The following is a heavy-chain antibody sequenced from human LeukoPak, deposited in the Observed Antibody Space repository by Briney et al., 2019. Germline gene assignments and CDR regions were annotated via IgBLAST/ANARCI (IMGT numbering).Heavy chain of an antibody. V-gene: IGHV3-23*01. Sequence: PGGSLRLSCAASGFTFSSYAMSWVRQAPGKGVEWVSAISGSGGSTYYADSVKGRFTISRDNAKNSLYLQMNSLRAEDTAVYYCAREGGVRFGIIDYYGMDVWGQGTTVTVSS. CDR3: AREGGVRFGIIDYYGMDV. D-gene: IGHD3-3*01. J-gene: IGHJ6*02. CDR1: GFTFSSYA. CDR2: ISGSGGST.